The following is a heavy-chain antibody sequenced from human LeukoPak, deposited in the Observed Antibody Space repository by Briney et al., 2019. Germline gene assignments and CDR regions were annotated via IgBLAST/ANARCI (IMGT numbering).Heavy chain of an antibody. CDR1: GGSIDSRSYY. CDR2: IYHSGST. D-gene: IGHD2-15*01. V-gene: IGHV4-39*01. J-gene: IGHJ4*02. Sequence: SETLSLTCTVSGGSIDSRSYYWDWIRQAPGKGLEWIGTIYHSGSTEYNPSLKSRVAIFVDTSKNQLSLILHSVAAADTAVYYCARRSEFDNTHYHYFDYWGQGALVTVSS. CDR3: ARRSEFDNTHYHYFDY.